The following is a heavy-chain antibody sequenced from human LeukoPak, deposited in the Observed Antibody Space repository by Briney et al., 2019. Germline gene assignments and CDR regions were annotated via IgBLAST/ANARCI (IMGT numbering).Heavy chain of an antibody. V-gene: IGHV1-69*02. CDR3: ATQRYDFWSGYSLGWFDP. Sequence: GSSVKVSCKASGGTFSSYTISWVRQAPGQGLEWMGRIIPILGIANYAQKFQGRVTITADKSTSTAYMELSSLRSEDTAVYYCATQRYDFWSGYSLGWFDPWGQGTLVTVSS. CDR2: IIPILGIA. CDR1: GGTFSSYT. J-gene: IGHJ5*02. D-gene: IGHD3-3*01.